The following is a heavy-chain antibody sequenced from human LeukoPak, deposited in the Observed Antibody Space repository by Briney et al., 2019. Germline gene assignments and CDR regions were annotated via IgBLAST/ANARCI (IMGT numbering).Heavy chain of an antibody. CDR2: LRSDTNSE. CDR1: GFIFSNYE. D-gene: IGHD3-10*01. J-gene: IGHJ4*02. CDR3: ARGLRQAGLAPLEF. Sequence: GGSLRLSCAASGFIFSNYEMNWVRQAPGKGLEWVAFLRSDTNSEHYAVSVKGRFAISRDTSKDTLNLQMRSLRVEDTALYYCARGLRQAGLAPLEFWGQGTQVIVSS. V-gene: IGHV3-30*02.